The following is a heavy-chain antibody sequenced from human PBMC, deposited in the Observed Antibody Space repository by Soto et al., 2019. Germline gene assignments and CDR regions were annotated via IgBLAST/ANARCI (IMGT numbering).Heavy chain of an antibody. Sequence: QVQLVQSGAEVKKPGASVKVSCKASGYTFTSYDINWVRQATGQGLEWMGWMNPNSGNTGYAQKFHGRVTMTRNTTTITADMVLSSLISADTAVYYCARVEGLFYYYYYGMDVWGQGTTVTVSS. J-gene: IGHJ6*02. D-gene: IGHD3-3*01. V-gene: IGHV1-8*01. CDR3: ARVEGLFYYYYYGMDV. CDR2: MNPNSGNT. CDR1: GYTFTSYD.